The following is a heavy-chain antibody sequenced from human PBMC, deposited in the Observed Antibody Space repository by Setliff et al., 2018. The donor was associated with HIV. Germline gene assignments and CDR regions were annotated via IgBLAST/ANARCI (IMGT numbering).Heavy chain of an antibody. Sequence: ASVKVSCKASGYTFTSYDISWVRQAPGQGLEWMGRVTPIFGTPNYAQKFQGRVTMTKDTSTSTAYMELRSLRPDDTAVYFCARRADWFDLWGQGTLVTVSS. CDR1: GYTFTSYD. CDR3: ARRADWFDL. CDR2: VTPIFGTP. V-gene: IGHV1-18*01. J-gene: IGHJ5*02.